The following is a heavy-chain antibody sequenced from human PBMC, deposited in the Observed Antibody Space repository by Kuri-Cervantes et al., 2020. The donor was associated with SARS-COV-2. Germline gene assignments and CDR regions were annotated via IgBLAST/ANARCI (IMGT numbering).Heavy chain of an antibody. CDR1: VCTFSSHA. CDR3: AREGSCSSTSCPSDY. D-gene: IGHD2-2*01. V-gene: IGHV1-69*06. J-gene: IGHJ4*02. Sequence: SVKVSCKATVCTFSSHAISWVRQAPGKGLECMGGISPIFGTANYAQKFLGRVTITADKSTSTAYMELSSLRSEDTAVYYFAREGSCSSTSCPSDYWGQGTLVTVSS. CDR2: ISPIFGTA.